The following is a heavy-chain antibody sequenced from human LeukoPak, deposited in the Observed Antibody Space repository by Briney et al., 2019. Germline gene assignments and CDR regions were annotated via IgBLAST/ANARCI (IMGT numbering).Heavy chain of an antibody. D-gene: IGHD4/OR15-4a*01. J-gene: IGHJ4*02. V-gene: IGHV5-51*01. CDR2: VYPGDSRT. CDR1: GYIFANYW. CDR3: ARFAYGADYFPGHY. Sequence: GESLQISCKGSGYIFANYWSGWVRQMPGKGLQWMGIVYPGDSRTKYSPSFQGQVTISADKSISTAYLQWSSLKASDTAMYFCARFAYGADYFPGHYWGQGTLVTVSS.